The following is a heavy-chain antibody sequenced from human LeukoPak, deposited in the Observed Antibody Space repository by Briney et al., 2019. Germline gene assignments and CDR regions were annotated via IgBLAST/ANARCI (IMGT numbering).Heavy chain of an antibody. V-gene: IGHV4-4*07. Sequence: SETLSLTCTVSGGSIINYYWSWIRQPAGTGLEWVGRIYVTGSTIYNPSLQSRLSMSVDTSKNQFSLRLTSVTAADTAVYYCARLKYYDSTGYSPGYYMDVWGKGITVTVSS. CDR1: GGSIINYY. J-gene: IGHJ6*03. D-gene: IGHD3-22*01. CDR2: IYVTGST. CDR3: ARLKYYDSTGYSPGYYMDV.